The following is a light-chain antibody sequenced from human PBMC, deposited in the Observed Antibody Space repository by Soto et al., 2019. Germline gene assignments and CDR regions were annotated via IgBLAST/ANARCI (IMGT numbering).Light chain of an antibody. Sequence: QSVLTQSPSASASLGASVKLTCTLPSGHSNYAIAWHQHLQEQGPRYLVKVNSEGSHSRGDGIPDRFSGSSSGAECYLIISGVQSEDEGDYYCQTWGTGIHVLFGGGTKLTVL. CDR2: VNSEGSH. CDR3: QTWGTGIHVL. CDR1: SGHSNYA. J-gene: IGLJ2*01. V-gene: IGLV4-69*01.